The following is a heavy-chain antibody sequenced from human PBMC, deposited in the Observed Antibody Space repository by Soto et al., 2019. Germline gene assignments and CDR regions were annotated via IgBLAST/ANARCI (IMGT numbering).Heavy chain of an antibody. CDR3: AVSAAPGGAFNY. Sequence: QVQLVESGGGVVQPGRSLRLSCAASGFTFSSYAIHWVRQAPGKGLEWVAVISYDESNKYYADSVKGRFTISRDNSKNTLDLQINSLRPEDTAVYYCAVSAAPGGAFNYWGQGTLVTVSS. V-gene: IGHV3-30-3*01. D-gene: IGHD6-13*01. J-gene: IGHJ4*02. CDR2: ISYDESNK. CDR1: GFTFSSYA.